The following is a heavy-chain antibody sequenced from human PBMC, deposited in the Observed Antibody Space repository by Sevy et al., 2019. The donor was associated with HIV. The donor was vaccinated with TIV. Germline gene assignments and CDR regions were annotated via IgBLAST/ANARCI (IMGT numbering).Heavy chain of an antibody. Sequence: SETLSLTCTVSGGSISGYYWNWIRQPAAKGLEWIGRISSSGSTNYNPSLKSLLTMSVDTSKNQFSLKLTSVTAADTAVYYCAGAVATTADFEYWGQGTLVTVSS. V-gene: IGHV4-4*07. D-gene: IGHD5-12*01. CDR1: GGSISGYY. CDR3: AGAVATTADFEY. J-gene: IGHJ4*02. CDR2: ISSSGST.